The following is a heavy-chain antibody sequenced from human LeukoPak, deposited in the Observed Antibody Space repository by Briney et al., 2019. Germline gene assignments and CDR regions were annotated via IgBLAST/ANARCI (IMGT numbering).Heavy chain of an antibody. CDR1: GFTFSDYY. Sequence: GGSLRLSCAASGFTFSDYYMSWIRQAPGKGLEWVSYISSSGSTIYYADSVKGRFTTSRDNAKNSLYLQMNSLRAEDTAVYYCAREPAAGYCSSTSCLNWFDPWGQGTLVTVSS. CDR3: AREPAAGYCSSTSCLNWFDP. CDR2: ISSSGSTI. J-gene: IGHJ5*02. V-gene: IGHV3-11*01. D-gene: IGHD2-2*01.